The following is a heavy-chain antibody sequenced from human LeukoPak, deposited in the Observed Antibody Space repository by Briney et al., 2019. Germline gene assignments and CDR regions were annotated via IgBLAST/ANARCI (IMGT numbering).Heavy chain of an antibody. CDR1: GFTFSSHW. D-gene: IGHD4-17*01. CDR3: ARHGYYVFNY. V-gene: IGHV3-7*01. CDR2: IKEDGHEK. J-gene: IGHJ4*02. Sequence: GGSLRLSCAGSGFTFSSHWMGWVRQAPGKGLEWLANIKEDGHEKYYVDSVQGRFTISRDNAKNSLFLQMDSLRAEDTAVYFCARHGYYVFNYWGQGTLVTVSS.